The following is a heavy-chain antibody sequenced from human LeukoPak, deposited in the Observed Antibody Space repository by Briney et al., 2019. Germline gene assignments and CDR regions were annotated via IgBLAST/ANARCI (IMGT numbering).Heavy chain of an antibody. Sequence: GGSLRLSCVASGFTFSSHWMTWVRQAPGKGLGWVANVNQGGTEKYYMDSVKGRFTISRDNAKNSLFLQMSSLRAEDTAVYYCAVRNPEYWGQGTLVTVSS. CDR3: AVRNPEY. J-gene: IGHJ4*02. CDR1: GFTFSSHW. V-gene: IGHV3-7*03. CDR2: VNQGGTEK. D-gene: IGHD1-14*01.